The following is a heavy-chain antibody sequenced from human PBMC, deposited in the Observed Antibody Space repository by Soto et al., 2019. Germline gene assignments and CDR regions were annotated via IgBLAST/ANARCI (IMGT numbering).Heavy chain of an antibody. J-gene: IGHJ6*02. V-gene: IGHV3-15*07. Sequence: EVQLVESGGGLVKPGGSLRLSCAASGFTFSNAWMNWVRQAPGKGLEWVGRIKSTTDGGTTDYAAPVKGRFTISREYSKNTLYLQMKSLKTEDTAVYYWTTALPTFLDVWGQGTTVTVSS. CDR1: GFTFSNAW. CDR3: TTALPTFLDV. CDR2: IKSTTDGGTT. D-gene: IGHD3-16*01.